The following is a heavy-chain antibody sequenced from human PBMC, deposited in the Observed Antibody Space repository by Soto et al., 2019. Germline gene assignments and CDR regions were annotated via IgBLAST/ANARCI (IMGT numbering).Heavy chain of an antibody. CDR1: GGSISSSNW. CDR2: IYHSGST. D-gene: IGHD6-19*01. CDR3: ARDCEVAGTASWFDP. V-gene: IGHV4-4*02. Sequence: SETLSLTCAVSGGSISSSNWWSWVRQPPGKGLEWIGEIYHSGSTNYNPSLKSRVTISVDKSKNQFSLKLSSVTAADTAVYYCARDCEVAGTASWFDPWGQGTLVTVSS. J-gene: IGHJ5*02.